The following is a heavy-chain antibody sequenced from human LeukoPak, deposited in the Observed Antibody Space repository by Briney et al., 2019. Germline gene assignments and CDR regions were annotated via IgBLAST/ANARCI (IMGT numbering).Heavy chain of an antibody. CDR2: ISSSGSTI. V-gene: IGHV3-11*04. Sequence: NPGGSLRLSCAASGFTFSDYYMSWIRQAPGKGLEWVSYISSSGSTIYYADSVKGRFTISRDNAKNSLYLQMNSLRAEDTAVYYCAKSGTRDSSGYYYYYYYMDVWGKGTTVTISS. CDR3: AKSGTRDSSGYYYYYYYMDV. CDR1: GFTFSDYY. J-gene: IGHJ6*03. D-gene: IGHD3-22*01.